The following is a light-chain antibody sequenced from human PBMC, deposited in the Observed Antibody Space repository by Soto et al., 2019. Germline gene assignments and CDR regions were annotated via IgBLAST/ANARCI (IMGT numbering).Light chain of an antibody. CDR1: QGMSTY. V-gene: IGKV1-9*01. Sequence: MQLSRFAYFLSASVGARLTIFCRASQGMSTYVAWYQQKPGKAPKLLIYGASTLQSGVPSRFSGSESGAEFALTFSRLQSDDFATYYCPQYNSYSFGRGTKVDIK. CDR2: GAS. CDR3: PQYNSYS. J-gene: IGKJ1*01.